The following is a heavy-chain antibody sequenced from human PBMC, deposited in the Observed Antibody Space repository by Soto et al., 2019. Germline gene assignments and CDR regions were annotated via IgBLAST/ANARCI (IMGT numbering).Heavy chain of an antibody. D-gene: IGHD5-12*01. CDR1: GGPISSYY. CDR3: ARASDSGYDTYYFDY. J-gene: IGHJ4*02. Sequence: SETPSLTRTVSGGPISSYYWSWIRQPPGKGLEWIGYIYYSGSTNYNPSLKSRVTISVDTSKTQFSLKLSSVTAADTALFYCARASDSGYDTYYFDYWGQGTLVTVSS. CDR2: IYYSGST. V-gene: IGHV4-59*01.